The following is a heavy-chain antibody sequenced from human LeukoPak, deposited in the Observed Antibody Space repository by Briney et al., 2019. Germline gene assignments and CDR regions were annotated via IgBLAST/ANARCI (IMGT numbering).Heavy chain of an antibody. J-gene: IGHJ4*02. CDR3: ARESDIVVVGNFDY. Sequence: PGGSLRLSCAASGLTFSSYEMNWVRQAPGKGLEWVSYISSSGSTIYYADSVKGRFTISRDNAKNSLYLQMNSLRAEDTAVYYCARESDIVVVGNFDYWGQGTLVTVSS. D-gene: IGHD2-15*01. CDR2: ISSSGSTI. V-gene: IGHV3-48*03. CDR1: GLTFSSYE.